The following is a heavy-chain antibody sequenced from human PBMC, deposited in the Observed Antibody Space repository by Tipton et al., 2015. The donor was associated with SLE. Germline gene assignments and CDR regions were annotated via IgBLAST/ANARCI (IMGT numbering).Heavy chain of an antibody. D-gene: IGHD5-24*01. CDR1: GGSISSYY. V-gene: IGHV4-59*12. J-gene: IGHJ4*02. Sequence: LRLSCTVSGGSISSYYWSWIRQPPGKGLEWIGYIYYSGSTNYNPSLKSRVTISVDTSKNQFSLKLSSVTAADTAVYYCAREILMADYWGQGTLVTVSS. CDR2: IYYSGST. CDR3: AREILMADY.